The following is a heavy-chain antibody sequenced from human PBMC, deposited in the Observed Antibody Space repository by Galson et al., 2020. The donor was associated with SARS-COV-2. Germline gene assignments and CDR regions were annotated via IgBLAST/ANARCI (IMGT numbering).Heavy chain of an antibody. CDR3: ARGYDFWSGYFNWFEP. D-gene: IGHD3-3*01. V-gene: IGHV3-33*01. CDR1: GFTFSSYG. J-gene: IGHJ5*02. Sequence: GESLKISCAASGFTFSSYGMHWVRQAPGKGLEWVAVIWYDGSNKYYADSVKGRFTISRDNSKNTLYLQMNSLRAEDTAVYYCARGYDFWSGYFNWFEPWGQGTLVTVSS. CDR2: IWYDGSNK.